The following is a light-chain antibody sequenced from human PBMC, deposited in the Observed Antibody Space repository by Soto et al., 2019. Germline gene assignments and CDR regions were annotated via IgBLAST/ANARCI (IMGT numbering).Light chain of an antibody. CDR2: GAA. CDR3: QQYDRWPVT. Sequence: EVVLTQSPATLPVSPGERVTFSCRASQRVTTNLAWYQHKPGHSPRLLISGAATGASGIPPRFSGSGSGTEFTLTIDRLQSADFAVYYCQQYDRWPVTFGGGTKVEIK. V-gene: IGKV3-15*01. CDR1: QRVTTN. J-gene: IGKJ4*01.